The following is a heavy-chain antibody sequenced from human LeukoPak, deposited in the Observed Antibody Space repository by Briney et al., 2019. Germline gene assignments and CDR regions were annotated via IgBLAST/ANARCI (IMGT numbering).Heavy chain of an antibody. CDR3: ARDRRGYSYDY. J-gene: IGHJ4*02. CDR2: IIPILGIA. D-gene: IGHD5-12*01. CDR1: GGTFSSYA. Sequence: SVKVSCKASGGTFSSYAISWVRQAPGQGLEWMGRIIPILGIANYAQKFQGRVTTTADKSTSTAYMELSSLRSEDTAVYYCARDRRGYSYDYGGQGTLVTVSA. V-gene: IGHV1-69*04.